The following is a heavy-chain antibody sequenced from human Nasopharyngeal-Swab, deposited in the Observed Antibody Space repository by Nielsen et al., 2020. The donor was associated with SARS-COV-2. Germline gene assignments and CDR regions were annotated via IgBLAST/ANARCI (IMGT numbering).Heavy chain of an antibody. Sequence: GGSLRLSCAVYGGSFSDYYMSWIRQAPGKGLEWVSYISSSGSTICYADSVKGRFTISRDNAKNSLYLQMNSLRAEDTAVYYCASGSAGMDVWGQGTTVTVSS. D-gene: IGHD2-15*01. V-gene: IGHV3-11*04. J-gene: IGHJ6*02. CDR1: GGSFSDYY. CDR3: ASGSAGMDV. CDR2: ISSSGSTI.